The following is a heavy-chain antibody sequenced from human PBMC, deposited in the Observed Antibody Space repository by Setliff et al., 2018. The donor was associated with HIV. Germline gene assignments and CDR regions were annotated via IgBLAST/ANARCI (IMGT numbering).Heavy chain of an antibody. CDR3: AKDSRRGDAYNVGVFDF. J-gene: IGHJ3*01. D-gene: IGHD3-10*01. CDR2: ISGSGGTK. CDR1: EFTFSSYA. Sequence: GSLRLSCVASEFTFSSYAMNWVRQAPGKGLEWVSTISGSGGTKYYADSVKGRFTISRDNSKNTLYLRMDSLRAEDTAIYYCAKDSRRGDAYNVGVFDFWGQGTMVTVSS. V-gene: IGHV3-23*01.